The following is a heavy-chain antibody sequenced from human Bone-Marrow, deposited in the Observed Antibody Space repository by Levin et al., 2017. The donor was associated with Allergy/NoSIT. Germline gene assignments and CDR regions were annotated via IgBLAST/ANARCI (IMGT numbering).Heavy chain of an antibody. CDR2: ISSNGGST. CDR3: VKPPPHDILTGGYLDY. CDR1: GFTFSSYA. D-gene: IGHD3-9*01. Sequence: PGGSLRLSCSASGFTFSSYAMHWVRQAPGKGLEYVSAISSNGGSTYYADSVKGRFTISRDNSKNTLYLQMSSLRAEDTAVYYCVKPPPHDILTGGYLDYWGQGTLVTVSS. V-gene: IGHV3-64D*06. J-gene: IGHJ4*02.